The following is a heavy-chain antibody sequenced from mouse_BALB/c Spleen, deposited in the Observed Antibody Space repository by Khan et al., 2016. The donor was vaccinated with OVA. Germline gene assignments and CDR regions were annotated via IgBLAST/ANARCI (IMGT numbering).Heavy chain of an antibody. D-gene: IGHD1-1*01. Sequence: QVQLQQSGAELAKPGASVKMSCKASGYTFTNYWMHWVKQRPGQGLEWIGYVNPSTGYTEYNQKFKDKATLTADKSSSTAYMPLSSLTSEDYAVYYCVNHGSSAGWFTYWGQGTLVTVSA. CDR3: VNHGSSAGWFTY. CDR1: GYTFTNYW. V-gene: IGHV1-7*01. J-gene: IGHJ3*01. CDR2: VNPSTGYT.